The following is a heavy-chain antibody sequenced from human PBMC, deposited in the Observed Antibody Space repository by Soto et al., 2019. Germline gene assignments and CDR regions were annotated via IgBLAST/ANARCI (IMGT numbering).Heavy chain of an antibody. V-gene: IGHV3-23*01. CDR3: AKGGGLLWFGEPFDY. D-gene: IGHD3-10*01. J-gene: IGHJ4*02. CDR2: ISGSGGST. Sequence: PGGSLRLSCAASGFTFSSYAMSWVRQAPGKGLEWVSAISGSGGSTYYADSVKGRFTISRDNSKNTLYLQMNSLRAEDTAVYYCAKGGGLLWFGEPFDYWGQGTLVTAPQ. CDR1: GFTFSSYA.